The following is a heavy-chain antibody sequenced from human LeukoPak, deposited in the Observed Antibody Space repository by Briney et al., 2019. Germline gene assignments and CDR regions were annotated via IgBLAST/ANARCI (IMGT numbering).Heavy chain of an antibody. V-gene: IGHV3-21*01. Sequence: GGSLRLSCAASGFTFSSYSMNWVRQAPGKGLEWVSSISSSSSYIYYADSVKGRFTISRDNAKKLVYLQMNSLRAEDTALYYCARDYGGNSDYWGQGTLVTVSS. CDR1: GFTFSSYS. CDR2: ISSSSSYI. CDR3: ARDYGGNSDY. J-gene: IGHJ4*02. D-gene: IGHD4-23*01.